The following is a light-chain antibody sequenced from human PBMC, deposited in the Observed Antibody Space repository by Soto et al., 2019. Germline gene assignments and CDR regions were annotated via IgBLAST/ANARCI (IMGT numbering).Light chain of an antibody. CDR2: DDT. V-gene: IGLV3-21*02. CDR1: IIGVRS. J-gene: IGLJ3*02. CDR3: QVWDSRSDHVL. Sequence: SYELTQPPSVSVAPGQTAAIPCGGGIIGVRSVHWYRQTPGQTPILVVYDDTDRPSGIPERFSGSKTGTLATLTISRVEAGDEADYYCQVWDSRSDHVLFGGGTKLTVL.